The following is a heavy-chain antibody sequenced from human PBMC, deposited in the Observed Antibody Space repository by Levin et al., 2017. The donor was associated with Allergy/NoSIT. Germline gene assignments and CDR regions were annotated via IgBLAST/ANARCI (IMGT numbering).Heavy chain of an antibody. J-gene: IGHJ6*02. CDR3: ARIPHLAYSYGYYYGLDV. CDR2: IDWDDDK. Sequence: SGPTLVKPTQTLTLTCTFSGFSLSTSGMSVSWIRQLPGKALEWLARIDWDDDKYYSTSLKTRLTISKDTSKNQVVLTMTNMDPVDTATYFCARIPHLAYSYGYYYGLDVWGQGTTVTVSS. D-gene: IGHD5-18*01. CDR1: GFSLSTSGMS. V-gene: IGHV2-70*11.